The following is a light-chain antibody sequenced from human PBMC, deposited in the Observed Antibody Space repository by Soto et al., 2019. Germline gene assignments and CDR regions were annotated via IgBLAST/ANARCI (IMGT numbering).Light chain of an antibody. CDR1: SSNIGAGYD. V-gene: IGLV1-40*01. J-gene: IGLJ2*01. CDR3: QSYDSSLSGHVV. Sequence: QAVVTQPPSVSGAPGQRVSISCAGGSSNIGAGYDVHWYQQLPRTAPKLLIYGDTNRPSGVPDRFSGSKSGTSASLVITGLQAEDEADYYYQSYDSSLSGHVVFGGGTKLTVL. CDR2: GDT.